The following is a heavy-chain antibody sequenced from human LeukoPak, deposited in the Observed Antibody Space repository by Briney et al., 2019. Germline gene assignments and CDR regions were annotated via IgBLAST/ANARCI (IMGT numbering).Heavy chain of an antibody. J-gene: IGHJ5*02. D-gene: IGHD3-16*02. CDR2: INPNSGGT. CDR3: AREGAESDYVWGSYRPNWFDP. CDR1: GYTFTGYF. Sequence: ASVKVSCKASGYTFTGYFMHWVRQAPGQGLEWMGWINPNSGGTNYAQKFQGRVTMTRDTSISTAYMELSRLRSDDTAVYYCAREGAESDYVWGSYRPNWFDPWGQGTLVTVSS. V-gene: IGHV1-2*02.